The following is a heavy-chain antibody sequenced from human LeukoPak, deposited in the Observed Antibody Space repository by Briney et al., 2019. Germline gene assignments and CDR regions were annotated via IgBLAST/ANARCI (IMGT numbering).Heavy chain of an antibody. V-gene: IGHV4-59*01. Sequence: SETLSLTCTVSGGSISSYYWSWIRQPPGKGLEWIGYIYYSGSTNYNPSLKSRVTISVDTSKNQFSLKLSSVTAADTAVYYCARDPSIVGGDYMDVWGKGTTVTVSS. CDR3: ARDPSIVGGDYMDV. D-gene: IGHD1-26*01. CDR2: IYYSGST. CDR1: GGSISSYY. J-gene: IGHJ6*03.